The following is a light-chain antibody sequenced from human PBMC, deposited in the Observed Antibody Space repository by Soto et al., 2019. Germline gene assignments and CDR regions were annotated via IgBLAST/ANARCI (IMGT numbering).Light chain of an antibody. CDR3: CSYAGSYTYV. CDR1: SSDVGGYNY. J-gene: IGLJ1*01. Sequence: QSVLTQPPSVSGSPGQSVTISCTGTSSDVGGYNYVSWYQQYPGKAPKFMIYDVSKRPSGVPDRFSGSKSGNTASLTISGLQAEDEADYYCCSYAGSYTYVFGTGTKVTVL. CDR2: DVS. V-gene: IGLV2-11*01.